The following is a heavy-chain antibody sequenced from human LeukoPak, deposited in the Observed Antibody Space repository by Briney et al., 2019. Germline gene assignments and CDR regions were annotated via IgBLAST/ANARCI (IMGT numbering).Heavy chain of an antibody. CDR1: GFTFSDYG. CDR3: AKDPDGVDY. D-gene: IGHD3-16*01. CDR2: VWHDGSNT. J-gene: IGHJ4*02. Sequence: PGGSLRLSCAASGFTFSDYGMHGVRQAPGKGLEWVAVVWHDGSNTYYADSVKGRFTISRDNSKNTLYLQMNSLRAEDTAVYYCAKDPDGVDYWGQGTLVTVSS. V-gene: IGHV3-33*06.